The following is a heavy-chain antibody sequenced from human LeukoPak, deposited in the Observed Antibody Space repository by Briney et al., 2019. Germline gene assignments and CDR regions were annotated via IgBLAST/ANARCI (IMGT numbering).Heavy chain of an antibody. CDR3: ARRSAVAGTLGY. CDR1: GFTFSSYA. V-gene: IGHV3-74*01. Sequence: GGSLRLSCAASGFTFSSYAMSWVRQAPGKGLVWVSRIKSDGSSTSYADSVKGRFTISRDNAKNTLYLQMNSLRAEDTAVYYCARRSAVAGTLGYWGQGTPVTVSS. J-gene: IGHJ4*02. CDR2: IKSDGSST. D-gene: IGHD6-19*01.